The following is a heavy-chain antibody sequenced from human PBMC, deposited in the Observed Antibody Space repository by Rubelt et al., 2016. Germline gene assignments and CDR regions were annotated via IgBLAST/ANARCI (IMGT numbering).Heavy chain of an antibody. V-gene: IGHV3-23*01. Sequence: VRQAPGKGLEWVSTISGGGANTFYADSVKGRFTISRDNSKNTLYLQMNSLETEDTAVYYCARREGYCSGGTCYFDYWGQGTPVTVSS. CDR2: ISGGGANT. CDR3: ARREGYCSGGTCYFDY. J-gene: IGHJ4*02. D-gene: IGHD2-15*01.